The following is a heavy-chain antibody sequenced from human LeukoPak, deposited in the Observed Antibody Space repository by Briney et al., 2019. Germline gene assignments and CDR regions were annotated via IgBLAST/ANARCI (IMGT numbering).Heavy chain of an antibody. CDR2: MNEYGSEI. D-gene: IGHD6-19*01. V-gene: IGHV3-7*01. CDR1: GFIFRDFS. J-gene: IGHJ4*02. Sequence: GGSLRLSCSVSGFIFRDFSMSWVRQAPGKGLEWVAKMNEYGSEIFYVDSVKGRFTISRDNGKNSLYLQMNSLRAEDTAVYYCARDLGYSSGPNYWGQGTRVTVSS. CDR3: ARDLGYSSGPNY.